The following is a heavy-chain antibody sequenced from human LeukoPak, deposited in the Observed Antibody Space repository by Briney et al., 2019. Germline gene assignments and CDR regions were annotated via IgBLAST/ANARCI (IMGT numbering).Heavy chain of an antibody. CDR2: IYYSGST. J-gene: IGHJ4*02. CDR1: GGSISSGGYY. Sequence: SQTLSLTCTVSGGSISSGGYYWSWIRQPPGKGLEWIGYIYYSGSTNYNPSLKSRVTISVDTSKNQFSLKLSSVTAADTAVYYCARTWGIAVASWGQGTLVTVSS. CDR3: ARTWGIAVAS. V-gene: IGHV4-61*08. D-gene: IGHD6-19*01.